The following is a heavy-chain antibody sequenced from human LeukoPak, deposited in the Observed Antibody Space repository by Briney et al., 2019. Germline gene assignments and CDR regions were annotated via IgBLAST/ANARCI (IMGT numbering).Heavy chain of an antibody. CDR1: GGSFSVSY. Sequence: SETLSLTCAVYGGSFSVSYWSWIRQPPGKGLEWIGEINQSGSTNYNPSLKSRVTISVDTSKNQFSLKLSSVTAADTAVYYCARTYSSGWTGVNYWGQGTLVTVSS. CDR3: ARTYSSGWTGVNY. J-gene: IGHJ4*02. CDR2: INQSGST. V-gene: IGHV4-34*01. D-gene: IGHD6-19*01.